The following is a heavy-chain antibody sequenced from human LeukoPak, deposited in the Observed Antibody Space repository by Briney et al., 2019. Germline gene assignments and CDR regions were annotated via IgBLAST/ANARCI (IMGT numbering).Heavy chain of an antibody. D-gene: IGHD3-10*01. CDR1: GFIFSDYY. V-gene: IGHV3-11*04. J-gene: IGHJ6*03. CDR2: ISSSGSTM. CDR3: ASNYFGSGSMKGDFYYMDV. Sequence: PGGSLRLSCAASGFIFSDYYMSWIRQAPGKGLEWVSYISSSGSTMYYTDSVKGRFTISRDNAKNSLYLQMNSLRAEDAGVYYCASNYFGSGSMKGDFYYMDVWGKGTTVTISS.